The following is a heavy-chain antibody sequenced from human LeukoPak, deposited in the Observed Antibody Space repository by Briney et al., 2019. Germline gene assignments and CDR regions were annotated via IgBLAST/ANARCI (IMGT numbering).Heavy chain of an antibody. Sequence: SETLSLTCTVSGGSISTYYWSWIRQPPGKGLEWIGYIYYSGSTNYNPSLKSRVTISVDTSKNQFSLKLSSVTAADTAVYYCARDRHWTNDWVFDYWGQGTLVTVSS. D-gene: IGHD1/OR15-1a*01. CDR2: IYYSGST. CDR1: GGSISTYY. J-gene: IGHJ4*02. V-gene: IGHV4-59*01. CDR3: ARDRHWTNDWVFDY.